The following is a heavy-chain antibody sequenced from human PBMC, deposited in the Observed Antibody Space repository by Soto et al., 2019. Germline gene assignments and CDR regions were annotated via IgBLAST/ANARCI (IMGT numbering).Heavy chain of an antibody. J-gene: IGHJ3*02. Sequence: EVPLLESGGGLVQPGGSLRLSCAASGFTFSSYAMSWVRQAPGKGLEWVSAISGSGGTTYYADSVKGRFTFSRDNSKNTLYLQMNSLRAEDTAVSYCAKTANGWFSAFDIWGQGTMVTVSS. V-gene: IGHV3-23*01. CDR1: GFTFSSYA. CDR3: AKTANGWFSAFDI. D-gene: IGHD6-19*01. CDR2: ISGSGGTT.